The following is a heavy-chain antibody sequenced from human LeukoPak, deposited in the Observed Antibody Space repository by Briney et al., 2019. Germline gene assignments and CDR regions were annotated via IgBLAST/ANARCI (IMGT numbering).Heavy chain of an antibody. D-gene: IGHD6-13*01. V-gene: IGHV3-9*01. CDR1: GFTFYDYA. CDR3: AKGGAAADNYWYFDL. CDR2: ISWNSGNI. J-gene: IGHJ2*01. Sequence: TGRSLRLSCTASGFTFYDYAMHWVRQAPGKGLEWVSGISWNSGNITYGDSVKGRFTISRDNAKISLYLQMNSLRTEDTALYYCAKGGAAADNYWYFDLWGRGTLVTVSS.